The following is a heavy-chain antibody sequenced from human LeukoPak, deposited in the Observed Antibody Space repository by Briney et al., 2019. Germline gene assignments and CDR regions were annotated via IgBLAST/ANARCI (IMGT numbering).Heavy chain of an antibody. Sequence: ASVKVSCKASGYTFTDYAIHWVRQAPGQGLEWMGRIDPHSGGTNYAKKFQGRVTLTRDASISTAYMELSRLRSDDTAFYYCTRDLTISGPIGYWGQETLVTVSS. CDR3: TRDLTISGPIGY. J-gene: IGHJ4*02. V-gene: IGHV1-2*06. D-gene: IGHD3-9*01. CDR2: IDPHSGGT. CDR1: GYTFTDYA.